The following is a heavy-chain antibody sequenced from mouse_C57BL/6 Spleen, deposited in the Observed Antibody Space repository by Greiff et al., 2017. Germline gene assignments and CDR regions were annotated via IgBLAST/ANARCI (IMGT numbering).Heavy chain of an antibody. D-gene: IGHD1-1*01. Sequence: QVQLQQPGAELVRPGSSVKLSCKASGYTFTSYWMHWVKQRPIQGLEWIGNFDPSDSETHYNQKFKDKATLTVAKSSSAAYMRLSSLASEGSAVYDCARGAVVATLHYYAMDYWGQGTSVTVSS. CDR2: FDPSDSET. CDR3: ARGAVVATLHYYAMDY. V-gene: IGHV1-52*01. CDR1: GYTFTSYW. J-gene: IGHJ4*01.